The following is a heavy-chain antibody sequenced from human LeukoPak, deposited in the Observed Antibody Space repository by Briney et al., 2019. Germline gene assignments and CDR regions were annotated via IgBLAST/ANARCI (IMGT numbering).Heavy chain of an antibody. CDR1: GFTFSSYS. CDR3: ARAGLDTAMVTSIDY. V-gene: IGHV3-21*01. J-gene: IGHJ4*02. D-gene: IGHD5-18*01. Sequence: GGSLRLSCAASGFTFSSYSMNWVRQAPGKGLEWVSSISSSSSYIYYADSVKGRFTISRDNAKNSLYLRMNSLRAEDTAVYYCARAGLDTAMVTSIDYWGQGTLVTVSS. CDR2: ISSSSSYI.